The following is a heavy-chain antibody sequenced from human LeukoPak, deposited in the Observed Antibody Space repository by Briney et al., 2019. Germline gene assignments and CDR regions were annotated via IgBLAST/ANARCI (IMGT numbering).Heavy chain of an antibody. J-gene: IGHJ1*01. CDR1: GYTFTGFC. Sequence: GGSVKVSCKASGYTFTGFCIHWVRQAPGQGLEWMGWLSPNSGGTNYAQNFQGRVTMTRDTSISTGYMELSRLRSDDTAVYYCARDLDNYSGSGSYYNGDPLFQHWGQGTLVTVSS. V-gene: IGHV1-2*02. CDR2: LSPNSGGT. CDR3: ARDLDNYSGSGSYYNGDPLFQH. D-gene: IGHD3-10*01.